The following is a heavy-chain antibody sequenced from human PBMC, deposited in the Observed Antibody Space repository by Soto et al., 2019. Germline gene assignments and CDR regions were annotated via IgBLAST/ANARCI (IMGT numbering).Heavy chain of an antibody. CDR3: ARGRKFKGGWTDY. J-gene: IGHJ4*02. D-gene: IGHD6-19*01. CDR2: IYYSGSI. V-gene: IGHV4-39*01. CDR1: NGSISSSDYY. Sequence: PSETLSLTCTVSNGSISSSDYYWGWIRQPPGKGLEWIATIYYSGSIYYNPSLKGRISISVDTSKNQFSLKLSSVTAADTAVYYCARGRKFKGGWTDYWGQGTLVTVSS.